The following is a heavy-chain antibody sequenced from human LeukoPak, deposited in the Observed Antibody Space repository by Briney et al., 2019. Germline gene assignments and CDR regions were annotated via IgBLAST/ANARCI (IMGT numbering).Heavy chain of an antibody. D-gene: IGHD6-6*01. CDR2: INSDGSST. Sequence: GGSLRLSCAASGFTFSSYWMHWVRQAPGKGLVWVSRINSDGSSTSYADSVKGRFTISRDNAKNTLYLQMNSLRAEDTAVYYCARDSSSYYYYYYMDVWGKGTTVTVSS. CDR3: ARDSSSYYYYYYMDV. V-gene: IGHV3-74*01. J-gene: IGHJ6*03. CDR1: GFTFSSYW.